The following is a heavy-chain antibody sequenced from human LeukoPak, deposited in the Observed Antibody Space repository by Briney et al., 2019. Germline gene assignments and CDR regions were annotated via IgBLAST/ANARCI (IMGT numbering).Heavy chain of an antibody. V-gene: IGHV3-7*01. CDR1: GFTFSSYW. Sequence: GGSLRLSCAASGFTFSSYWMAWVRQVPGKGLEWVANIKGDESAKHQADSVKGRFTISRDNAQNSVYLQMSSLRGEDTAVYYCARDVGGTLDYWGQGTLVTVSS. J-gene: IGHJ4*02. CDR3: ARDVGGTLDY. CDR2: IKGDESAK.